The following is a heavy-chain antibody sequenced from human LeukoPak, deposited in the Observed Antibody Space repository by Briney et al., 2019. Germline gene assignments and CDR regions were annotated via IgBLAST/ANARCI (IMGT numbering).Heavy chain of an antibody. CDR1: GFTFDDYA. J-gene: IGHJ4*02. CDR3: ARGSGYCSSTSCYTTGDY. Sequence: GGSLRLSCAASGFTFDDYAMHWVRQAPGKGLEWVSGISWNSGSIGYADSVKGRFTISRDNAKNTQYLQMNSLRAEDTAVYYCARGSGYCSSTSCYTTGDYWGQGTLVTVSS. D-gene: IGHD2-2*02. CDR2: ISWNSGSI. V-gene: IGHV3-9*01.